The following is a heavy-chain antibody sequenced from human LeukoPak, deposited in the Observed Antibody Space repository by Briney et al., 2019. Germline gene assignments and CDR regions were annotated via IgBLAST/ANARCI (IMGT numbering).Heavy chain of an antibody. CDR1: GFTFDDYG. Sequence: PGGPLRLSCAASGFTFDDYGMSWVRQAPGKGLEWVSGINWNGGSTGYADSVKGRFTISRDNAKNSLYLQMNSLRAEDTAVYYCAKFGTILGGLTYYYDSSGYFPLDYWGQGTLVTVSS. V-gene: IGHV3-20*04. J-gene: IGHJ4*02. D-gene: IGHD3-22*01. CDR2: INWNGGST. CDR3: AKFGTILGGLTYYYDSSGYFPLDY.